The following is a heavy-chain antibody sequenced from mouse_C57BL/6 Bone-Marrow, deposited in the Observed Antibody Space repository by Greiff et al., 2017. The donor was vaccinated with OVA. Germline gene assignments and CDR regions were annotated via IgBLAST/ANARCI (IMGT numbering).Heavy chain of an antibody. CDR2: INPSSGYT. Sequence: QVQLQQSGAELARPGASVKMSCKASGYTFTSYTMHWVKQRPGQGLEWIGYINPSSGYTKYNQKFKDKATLTADKSSSTAYMQLSSLTSEDSAVDYGAGDSSGPYSMDYWGQGTSVTVSS. D-gene: IGHD3-2*02. J-gene: IGHJ4*01. CDR1: GYTFTSYT. CDR3: AGDSSGPYSMDY. V-gene: IGHV1-4*01.